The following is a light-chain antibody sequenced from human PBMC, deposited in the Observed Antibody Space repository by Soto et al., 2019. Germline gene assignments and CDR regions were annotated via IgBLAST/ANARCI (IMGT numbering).Light chain of an antibody. Sequence: EILMTQSPATLSVSPGERATLSCRASQSVSNNLAWYQQKPGQAPRLLIYGTSTRATGIPARFSGSGSGTDFTLTISSLQAEDVAVYYCQQYYSTPRITFGQGTRLEIK. J-gene: IGKJ5*01. V-gene: IGKV3-15*01. CDR3: QQYYSTPRIT. CDR2: GTS. CDR1: QSVSNN.